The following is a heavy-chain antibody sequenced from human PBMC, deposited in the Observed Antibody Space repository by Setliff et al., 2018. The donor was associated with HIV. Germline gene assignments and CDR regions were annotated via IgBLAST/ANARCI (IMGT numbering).Heavy chain of an antibody. CDR1: GFTFSSYS. CDR2: ISSSSSYT. Sequence: GGSLRLSCAASGFTFSSYSMNWVRQAPGKGLEWVSYISSSSSYTHYADSVKGRFTISRDNVKNSLYLQMNSLRAEDTAVYYCARDRYSGSSTVYWGQGTLVTVSS. V-gene: IGHV3-21*01. J-gene: IGHJ4*02. CDR3: ARDRYSGSSTVY. D-gene: IGHD1-26*01.